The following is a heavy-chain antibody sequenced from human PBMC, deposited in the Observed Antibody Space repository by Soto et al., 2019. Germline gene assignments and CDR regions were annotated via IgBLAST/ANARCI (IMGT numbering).Heavy chain of an antibody. J-gene: IGHJ3*02. CDR1: GYTFTGYC. D-gene: IGHD6-19*01. V-gene: IGHV1-2*04. CDR3: ARAMMYSSGWYHVGDAFDI. CDR2: INPNSGGT. Sequence: VKVSCKASGYTFTGYCMHWVRQAPGQGLEWMGWINPNSGGTNYAQKFQGWVTMTRDTSISTAYMELSRLRSDDTAVYYCARAMMYSSGWYHVGDAFDIWGQGTMVTVSS.